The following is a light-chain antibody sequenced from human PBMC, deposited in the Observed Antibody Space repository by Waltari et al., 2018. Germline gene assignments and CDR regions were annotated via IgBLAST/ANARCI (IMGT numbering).Light chain of an antibody. CDR2: SAS. J-gene: IGKJ2*01. V-gene: IGKV1-5*03. CDR1: QNVGHS. CDR3: QQYEGYST. Sequence: DIQMTQSPSTLSASVGDRVTITCRASQNVGHSLAWHQQKPGKAPKLLIYSASSLENEVPSRCSGSGSGTEFTLTISSLQPDDLATYYCQQYEGYSTFGQGTKVGIK.